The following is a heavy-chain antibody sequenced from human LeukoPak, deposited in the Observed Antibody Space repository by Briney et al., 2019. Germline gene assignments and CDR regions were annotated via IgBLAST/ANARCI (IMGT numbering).Heavy chain of an antibody. CDR3: ARERIATTGTGWFDL. Sequence: GRSLRLSCAASGFTFSTYVIHWVRQAPGKGLEWVAVISEDGSKKYYADSVKGRFTISRDNSKKTLYLQMNSLRTEDTAVYYCARERIATTGTGWFDLWGQGTLVTVSS. CDR1: GFTFSTYV. CDR2: ISEDGSKK. J-gene: IGHJ5*02. D-gene: IGHD6-13*01. V-gene: IGHV3-30*04.